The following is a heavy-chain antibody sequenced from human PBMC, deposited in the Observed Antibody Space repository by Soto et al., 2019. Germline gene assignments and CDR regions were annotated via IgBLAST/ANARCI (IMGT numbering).Heavy chain of an antibody. Sequence: SETLSITCTVSGDSIGYDNYFWSWIRQPPGKRLEWIAFIRYSGTTAYNPSLKGRVTISVDTSKNQFSLDLNSVTAAETAVYYCATTLRAGHKGDFFDYWGQGTLVTVSS. J-gene: IGHJ4*02. CDR3: ATTLRAGHKGDFFDY. V-gene: IGHV4-61*01. CDR1: GDSIGYDNYF. CDR2: IRYSGTT. D-gene: IGHD1-1*01.